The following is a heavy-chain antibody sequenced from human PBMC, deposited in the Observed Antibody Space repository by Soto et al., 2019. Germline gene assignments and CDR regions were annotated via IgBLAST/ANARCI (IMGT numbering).Heavy chain of an antibody. D-gene: IGHD3-10*01. Sequence: EVQLVETGGGLIQPGESLRLSCAASGLTVSSNYMNWVRQAPGKGLEWVSVLYSGGSTHYAGSVKGRFIISRDNSKNTLYLQMNSLRVEDTAAYYCARDRPGDEGDGFDIWGHGTMVTVSS. CDR1: GLTVSSNY. J-gene: IGHJ3*02. V-gene: IGHV3-53*02. CDR3: ARDRPGDEGDGFDI. CDR2: LYSGGST.